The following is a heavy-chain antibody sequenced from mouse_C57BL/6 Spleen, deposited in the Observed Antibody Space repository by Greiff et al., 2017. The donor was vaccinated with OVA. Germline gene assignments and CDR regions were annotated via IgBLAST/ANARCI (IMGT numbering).Heavy chain of an antibody. CDR2: IYPSDSET. CDR1: GYTFTSYW. Sequence: QVQLKQPGAELVRPGSSVKLSCKASGYTFTSYWMDWVKQRPGQGLEWIGNIYPSDSETHYNQKFKDKATLTVDKSSSTAYMQLSSLTSEDSAVYYCARRYGNYGAMDYWGQGTSVTVSS. CDR3: ARRYGNYGAMDY. V-gene: IGHV1-61*01. J-gene: IGHJ4*01. D-gene: IGHD2-1*01.